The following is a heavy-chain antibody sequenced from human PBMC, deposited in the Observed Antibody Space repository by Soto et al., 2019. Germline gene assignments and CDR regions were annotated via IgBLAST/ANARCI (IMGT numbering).Heavy chain of an antibody. V-gene: IGHV4-59*01. Sequence: SETLSLTCTVSGGSISSYYWSWIRQPPGKGLEWIGYIYYSGSTNYNPSLKSRVTISVDTSKNQFSLKLSSVTAADTAVYYCAKQGQMTYYYGSGSYGDAFDIWGQGTMVTVSS. CDR2: IYYSGST. CDR3: AKQGQMTYYYGSGSYGDAFDI. J-gene: IGHJ3*02. CDR1: GGSISSYY. D-gene: IGHD3-10*01.